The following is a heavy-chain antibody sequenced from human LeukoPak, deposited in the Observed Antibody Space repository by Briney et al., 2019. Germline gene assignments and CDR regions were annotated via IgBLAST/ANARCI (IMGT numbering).Heavy chain of an antibody. CDR3: ARDRGGATTDY. D-gene: IGHD1-26*01. J-gene: IGHJ4*02. CDR2: ISSSSSTI. V-gene: IGHV3-48*02. CDR1: GFTFSSYS. Sequence: GGSLRLSCAASGFTFSSYSMNWVRQAPGKGLEWVSYISSSSSTIYYADSVKGRFTISRDNAKNSLYQQMNSLRDEDTAVYYCARDRGGATTDYWGQGTLVTVSS.